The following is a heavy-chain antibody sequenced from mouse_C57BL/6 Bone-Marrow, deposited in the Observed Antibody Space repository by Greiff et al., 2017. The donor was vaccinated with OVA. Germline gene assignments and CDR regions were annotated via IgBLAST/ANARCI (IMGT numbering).Heavy chain of an antibody. CDR3: ARHGDYGSFFDY. V-gene: IGHV5-6*01. Sequence: EVQRVESGGDLVKPGGSLKLSCAASGFTFSSSGMSWVRQTPDKRLEWVATISSGGSYTYYPDSVKGRFTISRDNAKNTLYLQMSSLKSEDTAMYYCARHGDYGSFFDYWGQGTTLTVSS. D-gene: IGHD1-1*01. J-gene: IGHJ2*01. CDR2: ISSGGSYT. CDR1: GFTFSSSG.